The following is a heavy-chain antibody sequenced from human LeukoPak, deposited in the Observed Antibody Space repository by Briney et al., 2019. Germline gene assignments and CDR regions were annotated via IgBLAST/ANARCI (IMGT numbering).Heavy chain of an antibody. J-gene: IGHJ6*03. Sequence: ASVKVSCKASGYTFTNYGISWVRQAPGQGLEWMGWISAYNGNTNYAQKLQGRVTMTTDTSTSTAYMELRSLRSDDTAVYCCARPQVGQGGSGYLYYYYYMDGWGKGTTVTVSS. D-gene: IGHD5-12*01. V-gene: IGHV1-18*01. CDR3: ARPQVGQGGSGYLYYYYYMDG. CDR1: GYTFTNYG. CDR2: ISAYNGNT.